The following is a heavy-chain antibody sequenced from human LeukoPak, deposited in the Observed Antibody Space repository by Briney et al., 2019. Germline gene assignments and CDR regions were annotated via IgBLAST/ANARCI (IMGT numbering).Heavy chain of an antibody. J-gene: IGHJ4*02. CDR2: IRYDGSNK. Sequence: GGSLRLSCAASGFTFSSYGMHWVRQAPGKGLEWVAFIRYDGSNKYYADSVKGRFTISRDNSKNTLYLQMNSLRAEDTAVYYWAKDLPDYYGSGSPPDYWGQGTLVTVSS. CDR3: AKDLPDYYGSGSPPDY. V-gene: IGHV3-30*02. D-gene: IGHD3-10*01. CDR1: GFTFSSYG.